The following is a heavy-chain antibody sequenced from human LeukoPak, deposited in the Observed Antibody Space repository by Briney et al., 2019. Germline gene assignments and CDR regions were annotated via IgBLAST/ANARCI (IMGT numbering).Heavy chain of an antibody. Sequence: SETLSLTCTVSGGSISSYYWSWIRQPAGKGLEWIGRIYTSGSTNYNPSLKSRVTMSVDTSKNQFSLKLSSVTAADTAVYYCARDTPYCSGGSCYNWFDPWGQGTLVTVSS. J-gene: IGHJ5*02. V-gene: IGHV4-4*07. CDR1: GGSISSYY. CDR2: IYTSGST. CDR3: ARDTPYCSGGSCYNWFDP. D-gene: IGHD2-15*01.